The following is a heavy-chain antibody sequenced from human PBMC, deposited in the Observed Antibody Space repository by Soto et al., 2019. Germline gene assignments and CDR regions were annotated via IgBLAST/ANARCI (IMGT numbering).Heavy chain of an antibody. D-gene: IGHD6-19*01. Sequence: QVQLVQSGAEVKKPGASVKVSCKASGYTFTSYGISWVRQAPGQGLEWMGWINAYNGNTNYAQKLQGRVTMTTDTSTSTAYLELWSLRSEDLAVFYCERGPVAGTCFDYWGQGTMVTVSS. V-gene: IGHV1-18*03. CDR3: ERGPVAGTCFDY. CDR1: GYTFTSYG. CDR2: INAYNGNT. J-gene: IGHJ4*02.